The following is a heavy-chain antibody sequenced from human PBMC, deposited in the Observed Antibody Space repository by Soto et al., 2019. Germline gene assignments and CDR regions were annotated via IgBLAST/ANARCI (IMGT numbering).Heavy chain of an antibody. CDR2: ISGSGGST. CDR1: GFTFSSYA. V-gene: IGHV3-23*01. J-gene: IGHJ5*02. CDR3: AKNHYYYGSGSYSFASFLPWFDP. D-gene: IGHD3-10*01. Sequence: GGSLRLSCAASGFTFSSYAMSWVRQAPGKGLEWVSAISGSGGSTYYADSVKGRFTISRDNSKNTLYLQMNSLRAEDTAVYYCAKNHYYYGSGSYSFASFLPWFDPWGQGTLVTVSS.